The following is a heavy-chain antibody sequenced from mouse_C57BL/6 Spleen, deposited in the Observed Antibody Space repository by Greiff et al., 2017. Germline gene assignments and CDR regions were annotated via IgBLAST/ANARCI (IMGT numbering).Heavy chain of an antibody. Sequence: QVQLQQPGAELVMPGASVKLSCKASGYTFTSYWMHWVKQRPGQGLEWIGEIDPSDSYTNYNQKFKGKSTLTVDKSSSTAYMQLSSLTSEDSAVYYCARDDGSSYPDYWGQGTTLTVSS. CDR3: ARDDGSSYPDY. J-gene: IGHJ2*01. D-gene: IGHD1-1*01. CDR1: GYTFTSYW. CDR2: IDPSDSYT. V-gene: IGHV1-69*01.